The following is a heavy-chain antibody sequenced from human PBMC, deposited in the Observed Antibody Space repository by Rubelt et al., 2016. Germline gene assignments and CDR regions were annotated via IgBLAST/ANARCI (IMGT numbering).Heavy chain of an antibody. V-gene: IGHV3-49*03. CDR3: TRDSGTIYY. J-gene: IGHJ4*02. CDR2: IRSKTYGGTT. CDR1: GFTFGDYA. D-gene: IGHD1-14*01. Sequence: EVQLVESGGGLVQPGRSLRLSCTTSGFTFGDYAMSWFRQAPGKGLEWVGFIRSKTYGGTTEYAASVKGRFTISRDDSKRMVVLQMNSLKTEDTAVDYCTRDSGTIYYWGQGTLVTVSS.